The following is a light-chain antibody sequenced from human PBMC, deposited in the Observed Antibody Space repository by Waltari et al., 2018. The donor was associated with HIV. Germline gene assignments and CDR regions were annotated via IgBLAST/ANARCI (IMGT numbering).Light chain of an antibody. CDR1: TLGASH. V-gene: IGLV3-1*01. J-gene: IGLJ2*01. CDR3: QTWDTSTVI. Sequence: SYELTQPPSVSVSPDQPATITCSGATLGASHVCWYQQKPAQSPVLDIYQDTKRPSAIPERFSGANSGNTATLTISGTQAMDEADYYCQTWDTSTVIFGGGTKLTVL. CDR2: QDT.